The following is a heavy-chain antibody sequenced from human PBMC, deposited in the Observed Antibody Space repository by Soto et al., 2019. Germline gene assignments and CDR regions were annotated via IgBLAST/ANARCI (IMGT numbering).Heavy chain of an antibody. V-gene: IGHV3-30*18. CDR2: TSYDGSNT. Sequence: QGQLVESGGGVVQPGTSLRLSCAASGFIFSRHGMHWVRQAPGKGLEWVAFTSYDGSNTYYADSVKGRFTISRDNPKNSLFLQMNSLRPNDTALYFCAKDRGSYDILSGTQRYYAMDVWGQGATVTVSS. CDR1: GFIFSRHG. J-gene: IGHJ6*02. CDR3: AKDRGSYDILSGTQRYYAMDV. D-gene: IGHD3-9*01.